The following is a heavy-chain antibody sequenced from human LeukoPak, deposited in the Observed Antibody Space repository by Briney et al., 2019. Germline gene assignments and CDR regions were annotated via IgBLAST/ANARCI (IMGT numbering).Heavy chain of an antibody. CDR3: ARDYYDSSGYYYPMDY. V-gene: IGHV1-46*01. J-gene: IGHJ4*02. CDR1: GYTFTSYY. CDR2: INPSGGST. D-gene: IGHD3-22*01. Sequence: ASVNVSCTASGYTFTSYYMHWVRQAPGQGLEWMRIINPSGGSTSYAQKFQGRVTMTRDTSTSTVYMELSSLRSEDTAVYYCARDYYDSSGYYYPMDYWGQGTLVTVSS.